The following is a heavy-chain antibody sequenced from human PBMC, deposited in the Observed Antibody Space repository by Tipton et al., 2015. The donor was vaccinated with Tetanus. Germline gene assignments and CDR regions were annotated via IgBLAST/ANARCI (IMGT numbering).Heavy chain of an antibody. Sequence: GLVKPSETLSLSCTVPGGSISSFYWSWIRQSPGRGLEWIGYIYYTGNTNYNPSLKSRVTISADTTKKQFSLNLRSVTAADTAVYYCAGLPVGGGYSAHHYFLHWGQGTLVTVSS. CDR2: IYYTGNT. CDR3: AGLPVGGGYSAHHYFLH. D-gene: IGHD4-23*01. J-gene: IGHJ4*02. V-gene: IGHV4-59*01. CDR1: GGSISSFY.